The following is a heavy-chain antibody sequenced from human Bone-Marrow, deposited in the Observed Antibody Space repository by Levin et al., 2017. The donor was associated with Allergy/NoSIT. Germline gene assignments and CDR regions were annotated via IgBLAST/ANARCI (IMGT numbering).Heavy chain of an antibody. D-gene: IGHD2-15*01. CDR3: AIGYCSGGSCTQRFYYMDV. V-gene: IGHV3-23*01. Sequence: PGESLKISCAASGFTFSAYALTWVRQAPGKGLEWVSAISNSGGSTYYADSVRGRFTISRDNSKNTLYLQMNSLRAEDTAIYYCAIGYCSGGSCTQRFYYMDVWGKGTTVTVSS. J-gene: IGHJ6*03. CDR2: ISNSGGST. CDR1: GFTFSAYA.